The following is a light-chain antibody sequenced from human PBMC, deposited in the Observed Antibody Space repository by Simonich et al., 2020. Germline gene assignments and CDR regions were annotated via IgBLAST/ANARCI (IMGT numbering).Light chain of an antibody. CDR3: QQYYSTPYT. CDR2: WAS. CDR1: QGVLYNSNNKNY. J-gene: IGKJ2*01. Sequence: DIVMTQSPDSLAVSLGERATINCKSSQGVLYNSNNKNYLAWYQQKPGQPPKLIIYWASTRESGVPDRFSGSGSGTDFTLTISSLQAEDVAVYYCQQYYSTPYTFGQGTKLEIK. V-gene: IGKV4-1*01.